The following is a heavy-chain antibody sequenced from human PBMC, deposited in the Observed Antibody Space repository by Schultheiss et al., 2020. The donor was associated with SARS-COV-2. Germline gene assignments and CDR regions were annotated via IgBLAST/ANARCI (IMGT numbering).Heavy chain of an antibody. CDR3: ARDGGWELPIDY. J-gene: IGHJ4*02. D-gene: IGHD1-26*01. CDR1: GYTFTGYY. CDR2: INPSGGST. V-gene: IGHV1-46*01. Sequence: ASVKVSCKASGYTFTGYYMHWVRQAPGQGLEWMGIINPSGGSTSYAQKFQGRVTMTRDTSTSTVYMELSSLRSEDTAVYYCARDGGWELPIDYWGQGTLVTVSS.